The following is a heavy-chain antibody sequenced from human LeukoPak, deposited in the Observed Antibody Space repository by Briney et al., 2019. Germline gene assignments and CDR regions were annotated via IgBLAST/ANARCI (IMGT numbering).Heavy chain of an antibody. CDR1: GGSISSYY. Sequence: SETLSLTCTGSGGSISSYYWSWIRQPAGKGLEGIGRIYTSGSTNYNPSLKSRVTMSGDTSKNQFSLKLSSGTAADTAFYYVARPRSRPLQPPLPKTTSYFDYWGRATLVPVSS. V-gene: IGHV4-4*07. CDR3: ARPRSRPLQPPLPKTTSYFDY. J-gene: IGHJ4*02. CDR2: IYTSGST. D-gene: IGHD1-14*01.